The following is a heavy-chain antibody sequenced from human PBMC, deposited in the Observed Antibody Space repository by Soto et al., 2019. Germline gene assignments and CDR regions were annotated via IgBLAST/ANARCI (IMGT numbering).Heavy chain of an antibody. J-gene: IGHJ4*02. CDR3: ARDFGTVTLGEGFDY. D-gene: IGHD3-16*01. V-gene: IGHV3-7*03. Sequence: EVHLVESGGGLVQPGGSLRLSCTASGFTLSSYWMNWVRQAPGKGLEWVADIKQDGSAKYYVDSVKGRFTISRDNAKNSLYLEMNSLRAEDTAVYYCARDFGTVTLGEGFDYWGPGTLVTVSS. CDR2: IKQDGSAK. CDR1: GFTLSSYW.